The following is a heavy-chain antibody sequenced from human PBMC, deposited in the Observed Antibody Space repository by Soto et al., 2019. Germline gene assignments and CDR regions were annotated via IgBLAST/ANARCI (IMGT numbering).Heavy chain of an antibody. J-gene: IGHJ4*02. Sequence: EVQLVESGGGLVQPGGSLRLSCAASGFTFSTYAMQWVRQAPGKGLEFVSSISSNGGTTNYAYSVKGRFTISRDNSRDTLYLQMGSLRPEDMAVYYCARDGRAMNDYWGQGTLVTVCS. V-gene: IGHV3-64*01. D-gene: IGHD5-18*01. CDR3: ARDGRAMNDY. CDR1: GFTFSTYA. CDR2: ISSNGGTT.